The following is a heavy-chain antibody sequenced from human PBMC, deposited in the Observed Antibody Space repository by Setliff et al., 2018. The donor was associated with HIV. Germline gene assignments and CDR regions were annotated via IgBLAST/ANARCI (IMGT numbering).Heavy chain of an antibody. V-gene: IGHV4-61*08. CDR1: GGSTTSGGYY. Sequence: SETLSLTCSVSGGSTTSGGYYWSWIRQHPGKGLEYIGYIYTSGSTNYNPALKSRVTISVDTSKNQFSLKLSSVTAADTAVYYCARANNDSRRYYYLGGFDYWGQGARVTVSS. J-gene: IGHJ4*02. D-gene: IGHD3-22*01. CDR3: ARANNDSRRYYYLGGFDY. CDR2: IYTSGST.